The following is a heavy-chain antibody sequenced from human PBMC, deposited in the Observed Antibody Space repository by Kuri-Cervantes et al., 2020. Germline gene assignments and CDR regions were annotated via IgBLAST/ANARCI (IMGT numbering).Heavy chain of an antibody. CDR2: ISGSGGST. D-gene: IGHD5-12*01. Sequence: GGSLRLSCAASGFTFSSYAMSWVRQAPGKGLEWVSAISGSGGSTYYADSVKGRFTISKDNAKNSLYLQMNSLRAEDTAVYYCAIASRDIASPGWGQGTLVTVSS. J-gene: IGHJ4*02. CDR3: AIASRDIASPG. V-gene: IGHV3-23*01. CDR1: GFTFSSYA.